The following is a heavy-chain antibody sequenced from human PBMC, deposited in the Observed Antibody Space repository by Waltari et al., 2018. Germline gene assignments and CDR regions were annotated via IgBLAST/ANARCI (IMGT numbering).Heavy chain of an antibody. J-gene: IGHJ6*02. CDR3: AKGTAAFYYGMDV. CDR2: ITSSSRST. D-gene: IGHD3-16*01. V-gene: IGHV3-23*01. CDR1: GFPFHRYA. Sequence: EVQLLESGGDLVQHGGSLTLSCADAGFPFHRYAMNWVRQAPGKGLGWVSAITSSSRSTYYADSVKGRFTISRDNSKNTAYLQMNSLRAGDTAIYYCAKGTAAFYYGMDVWGQGTTVTVSS.